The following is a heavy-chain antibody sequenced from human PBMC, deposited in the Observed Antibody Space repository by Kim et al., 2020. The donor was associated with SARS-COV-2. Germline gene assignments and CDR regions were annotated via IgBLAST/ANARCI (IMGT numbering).Heavy chain of an antibody. CDR3: TREDF. CDR1: GYTFTGYY. Sequence: ASVKVSCKASGYTFTGYYLHWVRQAPGQGLEWVGWINPNTGGANCAQKFQDRVTMPRDTSINTAYMELSSLRSDDTAMYYCTREDFWGQGTLVTVSS. V-gene: IGHV1-2*02. J-gene: IGHJ4*02. CDR2: INPNTGGA.